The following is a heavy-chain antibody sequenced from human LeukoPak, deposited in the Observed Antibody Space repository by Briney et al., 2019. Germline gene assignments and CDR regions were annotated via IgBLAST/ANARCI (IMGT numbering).Heavy chain of an antibody. Sequence: GRSLRLSCAASGFTFDDYAMHWVRQAPGKGLEWVSGISWNSGSIGYADSVKGRFTISRDNAKNSRYLQMNSLRAEDTALYYCAKDYGSGSYSAGWFDPWGQGTLVTVSS. J-gene: IGHJ5*02. D-gene: IGHD3-10*01. V-gene: IGHV3-9*01. CDR1: GFTFDDYA. CDR2: ISWNSGSI. CDR3: AKDYGSGSYSAGWFDP.